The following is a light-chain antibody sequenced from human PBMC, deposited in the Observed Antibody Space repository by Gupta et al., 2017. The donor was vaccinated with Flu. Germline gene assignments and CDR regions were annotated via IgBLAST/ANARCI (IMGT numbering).Light chain of an antibody. CDR2: AAS. Sequence: PSSLSASVGDRVTITCRASQRISSYLNWYQQKPGKAPKLLIYAASRVQSGVPSRFSGSGSGTDFTLTISSLQPEDFATYYCQQRDSTPLTFGHGTKVDIK. J-gene: IGKJ3*01. CDR3: QQRDSTPLT. CDR1: QRISSY. V-gene: IGKV1-39*01.